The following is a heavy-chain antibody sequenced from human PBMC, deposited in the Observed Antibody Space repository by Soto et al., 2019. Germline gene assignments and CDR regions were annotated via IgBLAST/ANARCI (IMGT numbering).Heavy chain of an antibody. Sequence: QVQLQESGPRLVKPSETLSLTCTVSGDSISSYYWSWIRQPPGKGLEWIGYIYYSGSTNYNPSLKSRVTISVGTPQNQFSLKLTSGTAADTAVYYCARGVATIGPGGQGTLVTVSS. CDR3: ARGVATIGP. V-gene: IGHV4-59*01. D-gene: IGHD5-12*01. J-gene: IGHJ5*02. CDR2: IYYSGST. CDR1: GDSISSYY.